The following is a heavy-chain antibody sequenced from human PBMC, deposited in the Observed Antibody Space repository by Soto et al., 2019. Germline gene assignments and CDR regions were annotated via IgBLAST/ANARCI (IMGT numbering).Heavy chain of an antibody. CDR3: ARDGAGYDFWSGYYVGYFDL. D-gene: IGHD3-3*01. CDR1: GGSISSYY. CDR2: IYYSGST. J-gene: IGHJ2*01. Sequence: PSETLSLTCTVSGGSISSYYWSWIRQPPGKGLEWIGYIYYSGSTNYNPSLESRVTISVDTSKNQFSLKLSSVTAADTAVYYCARDGAGYDFWSGYYVGYFDLWGRGTLVTVSS. V-gene: IGHV4-59*01.